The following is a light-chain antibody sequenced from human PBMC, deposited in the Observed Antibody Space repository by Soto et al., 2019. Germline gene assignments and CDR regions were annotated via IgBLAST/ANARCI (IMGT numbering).Light chain of an antibody. CDR3: QSYDRSLSGCV. J-gene: IGLJ1*01. Sequence: QSVLTQPPSVSGAPGQRVTISCTGSSSSIGAGYDVHWYQQLPGTAPKLLIYGHTNRPSGVPDRFSGSKSGSSASLAITGLQAEDEADYYCQSYDRSLSGCVFGTGTKVTVL. CDR2: GHT. CDR1: SSSIGAGYD. V-gene: IGLV1-40*01.